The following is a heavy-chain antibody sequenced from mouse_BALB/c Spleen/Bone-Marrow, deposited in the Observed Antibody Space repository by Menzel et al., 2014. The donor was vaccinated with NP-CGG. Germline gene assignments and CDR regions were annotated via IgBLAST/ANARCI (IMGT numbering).Heavy chain of an antibody. CDR2: IYPGDGDT. D-gene: IGHD1-1*01. CDR1: GYTFTSYW. V-gene: IGHV1-87*01. CDR3: ARGDYGSSYDYAMDY. J-gene: IGHJ4*01. Sequence: VKLVESGAELARPGASVKLSCKASGYTFTSYWMQWVKPRPGQGLEWIGAIYPGDGDTRYTQKFKGKATLTADKSSSTAYMQLSSLASEDCAVYYCARGDYGSSYDYAMDYWGQGTSVPVSS.